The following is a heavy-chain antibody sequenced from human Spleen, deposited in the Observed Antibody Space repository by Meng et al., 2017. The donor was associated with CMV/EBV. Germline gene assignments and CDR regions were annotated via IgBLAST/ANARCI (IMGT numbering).Heavy chain of an antibody. CDR3: ARDEGRSRGFGEFKGVGWFDP. J-gene: IGHJ5*02. D-gene: IGHD3-10*01. CDR2: LYYSGST. V-gene: IGHV4-39*07. Sequence: SSYQWGWIRQPPGKGLEWIGSLYYSGSTYYNPSLKSRVTMSVDMSKRQVSLTLSSVTAADTAMYYCARDEGRSRGFGEFKGVGWFDPWGQGTLVTVSS. CDR1: SSYQ.